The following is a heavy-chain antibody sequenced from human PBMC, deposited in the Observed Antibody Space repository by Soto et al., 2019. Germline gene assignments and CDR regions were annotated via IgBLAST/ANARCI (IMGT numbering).Heavy chain of an antibody. D-gene: IGHD3-16*01. CDR3: ARCPRYDYIWGSYGGRGAFDL. J-gene: IGHJ3*01. CDR1: GYTFTSYY. V-gene: IGHV1-46*03. Sequence: QVQLVQSGAEVKKPGASVKVSCKASGYTFTSYYMHWVRQAPGQGLEWMGIINPSGGSTSYAQKLQGRVPMTGATSTGTVYMELSSLRSGDTAVYYCARCPRYDYIWGSYGGRGAFDLWGQGTMVTVSS. CDR2: INPSGGST.